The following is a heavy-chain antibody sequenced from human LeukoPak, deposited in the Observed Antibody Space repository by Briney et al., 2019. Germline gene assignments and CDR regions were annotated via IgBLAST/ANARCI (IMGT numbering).Heavy chain of an antibody. D-gene: IGHD3-9*01. CDR1: GFTFSSYW. CDR2: INSDGSST. V-gene: IGHV3-74*01. CDR3: AIGYRAGSGYFDWLYYMDV. J-gene: IGHJ6*03. Sequence: GGSLRLSCAASGFTFSSYWMHWVRQAPGKGLVWVSRINSDGSSTSYADSVKGRFTISRDNAKNTLYLQMNSLRAEDTAVYYCAIGYRAGSGYFDWLYYMDVWGKGTTVTVSS.